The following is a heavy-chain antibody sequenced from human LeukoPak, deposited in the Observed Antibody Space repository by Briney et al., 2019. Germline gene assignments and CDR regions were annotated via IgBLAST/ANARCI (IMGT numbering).Heavy chain of an antibody. CDR2: IIPIFGIA. D-gene: IGHD5-24*01. Sequence: ASVKVSCKASGGTFSSYAISWVRQAPGQGLEWMGRIIPIFGIANYAQKFQGRVTITADKSTSTAYMELSSLRSEDTAVYYCAGTEMATSNEFDYWGQGTLVTASS. CDR3: AGTEMATSNEFDY. J-gene: IGHJ4*02. CDR1: GGTFSSYA. V-gene: IGHV1-69*04.